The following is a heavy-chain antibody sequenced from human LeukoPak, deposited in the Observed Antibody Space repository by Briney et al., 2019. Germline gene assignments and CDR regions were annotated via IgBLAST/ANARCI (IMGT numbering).Heavy chain of an antibody. Sequence: SETLSLTCTVSGGSISSSSYYWGWIRQPPGKGLEWIGSIYYSGTAYYNPSLKSRVTISVDTSKNQFSLKLSSVTAADTAVYYCARARGSYQRYYFDYWGQGTLVTVSS. V-gene: IGHV4-39*01. J-gene: IGHJ4*02. CDR2: IYYSGTA. CDR1: GGSISSSSYY. D-gene: IGHD1-26*01. CDR3: ARARGSYQRYYFDY.